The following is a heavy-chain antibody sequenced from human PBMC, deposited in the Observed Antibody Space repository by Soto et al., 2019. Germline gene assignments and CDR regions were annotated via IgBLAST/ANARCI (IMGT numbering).Heavy chain of an antibody. CDR2: INPNAGYT. V-gene: IGHV1-46*01. J-gene: IGHJ4*02. CDR3: ARASTIRRGVIAY. D-gene: IGHD3-10*01. CDR1: GYTFTSYF. Sequence: ASVKVSCKASGYTFTSYFIEWVRQAPGQGLDWMGIINPNAGYTTYAQKFQGRVTLTRDTSTSTVYMELSSLTYEDTAMYYCARASTIRRGVIAYWGQGTLVTVSS.